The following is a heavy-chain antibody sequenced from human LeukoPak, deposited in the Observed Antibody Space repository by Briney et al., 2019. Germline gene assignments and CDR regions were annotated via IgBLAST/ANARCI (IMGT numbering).Heavy chain of an antibody. J-gene: IGHJ2*01. CDR2: IKQDGSEK. CDR3: ARASRDYDILTGYYNDWYFDL. Sequence: GGSLRLSCAASGFTFSSYWMSWVRQAPGKGLEWVANIKQDGSEKYYVDSVKGRFTISRDNAKNSLYLQMNSLRAEDTAVYYCARASRDYDILTGYYNDWYFDLWGRGTLVTVSS. D-gene: IGHD3-9*01. V-gene: IGHV3-7*01. CDR1: GFTFSSYW.